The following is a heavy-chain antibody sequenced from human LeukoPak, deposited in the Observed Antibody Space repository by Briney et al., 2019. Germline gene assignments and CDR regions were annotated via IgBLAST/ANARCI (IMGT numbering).Heavy chain of an antibody. CDR1: GFTFSSYA. J-gene: IGHJ4*02. CDR2: ISGSGGST. D-gene: IGHD3-10*01. Sequence: GGSLRLSYAASGFTFSSYAMSWVRQAPGKGLEWVSAISGSGGSTYYADSVKGRFTISRDNSKNTLYLQMNSLRAEDTAVYYCAKWGRDVRDLNADYWGQGTLVTVSS. V-gene: IGHV3-23*01. CDR3: AKWGRDVRDLNADY.